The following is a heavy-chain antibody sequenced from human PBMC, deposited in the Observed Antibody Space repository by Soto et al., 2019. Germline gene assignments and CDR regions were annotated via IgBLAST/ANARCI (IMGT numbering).Heavy chain of an antibody. Sequence: QVQLVESGGGVVQPGRSLRLSCAASGFTFSSYGMHWVRQAPGTGLEWVADISYDGRNKYYADSVKGRFTISRDNSKNTLYLQMNSLRAENTAVYYCAKGAYYDESSCYHGAYRGQGTLVTVSS. CDR2: ISYDGRNK. CDR3: AKGAYYDESSCYHGAY. V-gene: IGHV3-30*18. CDR1: GFTFSSYG. D-gene: IGHD3-22*01. J-gene: IGHJ4*02.